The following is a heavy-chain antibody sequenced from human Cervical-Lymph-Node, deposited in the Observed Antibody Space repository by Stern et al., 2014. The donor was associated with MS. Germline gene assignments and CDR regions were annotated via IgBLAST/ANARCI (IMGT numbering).Heavy chain of an antibody. CDR1: GGSVSSGSYY. V-gene: IGHV4-61*01. CDR3: ARQSSGGYR. J-gene: IGHJ4*02. D-gene: IGHD5-12*01. Sequence: LQLQESGPGLVKPSETLSLTCTVSGGSVSSGSYYWSWIRQPPGKGLEWIGYISYSGSTNYNPSLKSRVTLSVDTSKNQFSLRLTSVTAADTAVYYCARQSSGGYRWGQGTLVTVSS. CDR2: ISYSGST.